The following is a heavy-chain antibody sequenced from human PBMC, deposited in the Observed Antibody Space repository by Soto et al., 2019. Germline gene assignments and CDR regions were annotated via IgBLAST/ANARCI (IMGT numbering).Heavy chain of an antibody. Sequence: EVQLVESGGGLVQPGGSLRLSCAASGFTFSSYAMHWVRQAPGKGLEYVSAISGNGGSTYYANSVKGRFTISRDNSKNTLYVQMGSLRVEGMAVYYCARRGYGLYFDYWGQGTRVTVSS. V-gene: IGHV3-64*01. CDR1: GFTFSSYA. J-gene: IGHJ4*02. D-gene: IGHD3-10*01. CDR3: ARRGYGLYFDY. CDR2: ISGNGGST.